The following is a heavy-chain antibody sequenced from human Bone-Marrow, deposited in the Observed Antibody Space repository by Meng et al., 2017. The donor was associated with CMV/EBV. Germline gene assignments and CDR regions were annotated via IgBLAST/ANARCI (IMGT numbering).Heavy chain of an antibody. J-gene: IGHJ4*02. V-gene: IGHV3-30-3*01. CDR3: ERGGGGYDFWSGYYFDY. CDR1: GFTFSSYA. D-gene: IGHD3-3*01. Sequence: GESLKISCAASGFTFSSYAMHWVRQAPGKVKEWVAVISYDGSNKYYADSVKGRFTISRDNSKNTLHLQMNSLRAENTAVYYCERGGGGYDFWSGYYFDYWGQGTLVTVSS. CDR2: ISYDGSNK.